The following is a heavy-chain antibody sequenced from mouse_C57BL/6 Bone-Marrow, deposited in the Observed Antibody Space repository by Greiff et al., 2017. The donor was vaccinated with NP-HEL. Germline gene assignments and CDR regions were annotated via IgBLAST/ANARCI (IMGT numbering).Heavy chain of an antibody. CDR2: ISDGGSYT. Sequence: EVKLVESGGGLVKPGGSLKLSCAASGFTFSSYAMSWVRQTPEKRLEWVATISDGGSYTYYPDNVKGRFTISRDNAKNNLYLQMRHLKSEDTAMYYCAREGGYKGNMDYWGQGTSVTVSS. CDR1: GFTFSSYA. CDR3: AREGGYKGNMDY. V-gene: IGHV5-4*01. J-gene: IGHJ4*01. D-gene: IGHD3-1*01.